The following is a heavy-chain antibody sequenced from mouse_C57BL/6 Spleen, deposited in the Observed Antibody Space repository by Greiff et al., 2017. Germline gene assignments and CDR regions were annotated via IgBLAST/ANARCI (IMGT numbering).Heavy chain of an antibody. Sequence: EVKLMESGEGLVKPGGSLKLSCAASGFTFSSYAMSWVRQTPEKRLEWVAYISSGGDHIYYADTVKGRFTISRDNARNTLYLQMSSLKSEDTAMYYCTRDGWDVGFDYWGQGTTLTVSS. D-gene: IGHD4-1*01. CDR3: TRDGWDVGFDY. V-gene: IGHV5-9-1*02. CDR1: GFTFSSYA. CDR2: ISSGGDHI. J-gene: IGHJ2*01.